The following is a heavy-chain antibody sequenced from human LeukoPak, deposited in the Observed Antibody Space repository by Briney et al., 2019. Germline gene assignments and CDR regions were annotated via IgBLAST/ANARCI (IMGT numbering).Heavy chain of an antibody. V-gene: IGHV3-64*01. Sequence: GGSLGLSCAASGFTFSTYAMHWVRQAPGKGLEYISTISSNGGSTYYANSVKGRFTISRDNAKNSLYLQMNSLGPEDTAVYYCARDPYSGNYGNYYYYYMDVWGKGTTVTISS. J-gene: IGHJ6*03. CDR2: ISSNGGST. D-gene: IGHD1-26*01. CDR1: GFTFSTYA. CDR3: ARDPYSGNYGNYYYYYMDV.